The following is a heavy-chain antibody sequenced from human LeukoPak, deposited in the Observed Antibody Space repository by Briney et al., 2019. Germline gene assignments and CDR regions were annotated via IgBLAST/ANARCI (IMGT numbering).Heavy chain of an antibody. CDR1: GFPFSSYV. V-gene: IGHV3-64*01. Sequence: GSLRLSCAASGFPFSSYVMHWVRQAPGKGLEFVSSVSSSGGSTYYANSVKGRFTISRDNSKNTLYLQMGSLRAEDMAIYYCARGGACSGGSCHTCYFDYWGQGTLVTVSS. CDR3: ARGGACSGGSCHTCYFDY. CDR2: VSSSGGST. J-gene: IGHJ4*02. D-gene: IGHD2-15*01.